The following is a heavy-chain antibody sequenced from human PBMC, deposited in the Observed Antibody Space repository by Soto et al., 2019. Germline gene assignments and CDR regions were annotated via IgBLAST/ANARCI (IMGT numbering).Heavy chain of an antibody. CDR2: IWYDGSNK. Sequence: QVQLVESGVGVVHPGRSLRLACAASGFTFSSYGMHWVRQAPGKGLEWVAVIWYDGSNKYYADSVKGRFTISRDNSKNTLYLQMNSLRAEDTAVYYCARDPCSTRCYNYFAYGGQGTLVTVS. J-gene: IGHJ4*02. V-gene: IGHV3-33*01. D-gene: IGHD2-2*02. CDR1: GFTFSSYG. CDR3: ARDPCSTRCYNYFAY.